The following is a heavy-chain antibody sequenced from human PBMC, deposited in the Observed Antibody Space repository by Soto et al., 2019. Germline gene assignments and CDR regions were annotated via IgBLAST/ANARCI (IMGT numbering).Heavy chain of an antibody. D-gene: IGHD1-26*01. CDR2: LSYDGSNK. CDR3: ATKNIGSHWGLLESDY. CDR1: GFNFNDHA. V-gene: IGHV3-30*03. Sequence: VQLVESGGGVVQPGRSLRLSCAASGFNFNDHAMHWVRQAPGKGLEWVAVLSYDGSNKKYADSVRGRFTISRDNSENTRYLQMNGLRLENTVLFFCATKNIGSHWGLLESDYGGQGTSVTVS. J-gene: IGHJ4*02.